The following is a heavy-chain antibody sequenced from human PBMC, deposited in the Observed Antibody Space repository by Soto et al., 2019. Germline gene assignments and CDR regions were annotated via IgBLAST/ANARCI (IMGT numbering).Heavy chain of an antibody. V-gene: IGHV1-69*12. CDR3: ARGKNPDYDSSGYYFDS. CDR1: GGTFSSYA. Sequence: QVQLVQSGAEVKKPGSSVKVSCKASGGTFSSYAISWVRQAPGQGLEWMGGIIPIFGTANYEQKFQGRGTITADESTSTAEMELSSLRSEDTAVYYCARGKNPDYDSSGYYFDSWGQGALVAVSS. J-gene: IGHJ4*02. CDR2: IIPIFGTA. D-gene: IGHD3-22*01.